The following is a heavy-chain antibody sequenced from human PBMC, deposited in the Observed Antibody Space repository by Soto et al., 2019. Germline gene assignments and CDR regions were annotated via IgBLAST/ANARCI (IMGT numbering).Heavy chain of an antibody. CDR3: AKSRITGTTVDFDY. D-gene: IGHD1-7*01. CDR2: ISYDGSNK. Sequence: PGGSLRLSCAASGFTFSSYGMDWVRQAPGKGLEWVAVISYDGSNKYYADSVKGRFTISRDNSKNTLYLQMNSLRAEDTAVYYCAKSRITGTTVDFDYWGQGTLVTVSS. V-gene: IGHV3-30*18. J-gene: IGHJ4*02. CDR1: GFTFSSYG.